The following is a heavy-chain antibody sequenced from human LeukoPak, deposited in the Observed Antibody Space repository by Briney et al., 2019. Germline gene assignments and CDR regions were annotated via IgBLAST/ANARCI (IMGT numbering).Heavy chain of an antibody. CDR3: ARAFCVGECFVLHIFFDS. D-gene: IGHD2-21*01. Sequence: SGTLSLTCAVSGGSISSSNWWSWIRQPPGKGLEWIGEIYHSGSTNYNPSLKSRVTISLDTSKNHFSLNLRSMQASDTAVYYCARAFCVGECFVLHIFFDSWGQGTLVTVSS. J-gene: IGHJ4*02. CDR2: IYHSGST. CDR1: GGSISSSNW. V-gene: IGHV4-4*02.